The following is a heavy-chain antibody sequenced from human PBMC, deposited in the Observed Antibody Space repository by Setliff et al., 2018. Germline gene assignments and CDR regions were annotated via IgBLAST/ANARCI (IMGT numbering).Heavy chain of an antibody. V-gene: IGHV3-7*01. CDR1: GFTFSTYW. CDR3: ARGARLYETDHHYYGWLDP. D-gene: IGHD3-22*01. J-gene: IGHJ5*02. CDR2: IKQDGSDI. Sequence: GGSLRLSCAASGFTFSTYWMSWVRQTPGRGLEWVANIKQDGSDIKYVDSVKGRFTISRDNAKNSLYLQMNNLRAEDTAVYHCARGARLYETDHHYYGWLDPWGQGTLVTVSS.